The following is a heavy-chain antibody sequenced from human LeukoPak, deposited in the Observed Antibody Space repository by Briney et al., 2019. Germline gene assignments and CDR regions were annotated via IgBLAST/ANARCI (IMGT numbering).Heavy chain of an antibody. D-gene: IGHD6-19*01. CDR2: INSDGSST. CDR3: ARDKGIAVAYDY. V-gene: IGHV3-74*01. Sequence: PGGSLRLSCAASGFTFSSYWMHWVRQAPGKGLVWVSRINSDGSSTSYADSVKGRFTISRDNDKNTLYLQMNSLRAEDTAVYYCARDKGIAVAYDYWGQGTLVTVSS. CDR1: GFTFSSYW. J-gene: IGHJ4*02.